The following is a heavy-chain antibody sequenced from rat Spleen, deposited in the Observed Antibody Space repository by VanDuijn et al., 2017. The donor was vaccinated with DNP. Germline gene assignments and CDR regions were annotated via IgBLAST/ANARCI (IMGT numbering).Heavy chain of an antibody. V-gene: IGHV5S10*01. J-gene: IGHJ3*01. CDR1: GFSFSDSA. D-gene: IGHD1-11*01. CDR3: VTRGKYGGYNDLPPFAY. CDR2: IIYDGSHT. Sequence: EVQLVESGGGVVQPGKSLKLSCAASGFSFSDSAMAWVRQSPKMGLEWVATIIYDGSHTFYRDSVQGRFIISRDNTKTTLNLQMDSLRSEDTATYYCVTRGKYGGYNDLPPFAYWGQGVVVTVSS.